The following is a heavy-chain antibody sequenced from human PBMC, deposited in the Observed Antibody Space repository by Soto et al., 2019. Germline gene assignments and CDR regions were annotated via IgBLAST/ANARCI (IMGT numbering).Heavy chain of an antibody. CDR3: TNYAFNCTPRQGAFEH. V-gene: IGHV3-23*01. Sequence: PVGSLRLSCATSGFSFSNYPMTWVRQAPGKGLEWVSTISARGDKTYYAGSVKGRFTVSRDNSKNTLYLQMNTLGAEDTAIYYFTNYAFNCTPRQGAFEHWCQRTPLTVSS. CDR2: ISARGDKT. J-gene: IGHJ4*02. D-gene: IGHD3-3*01. CDR1: GFSFSNYP.